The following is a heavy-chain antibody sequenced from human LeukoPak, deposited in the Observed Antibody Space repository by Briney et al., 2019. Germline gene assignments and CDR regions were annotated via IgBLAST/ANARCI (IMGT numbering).Heavy chain of an antibody. D-gene: IGHD3-22*01. Sequence: SETLSLTCSVAGGSLSPYYWSWISQPPGGGLQWRGEYNQSGNTNYNPSLKSSVTISVEKFKNRFSLEVTSVTAADTAIYYCATLGGLYYESHGYPDFDHWGQGTLVTVSS. V-gene: IGHV4-34*01. CDR1: GGSLSPYY. CDR2: YNQSGNT. CDR3: ATLGGLYYESHGYPDFDH. J-gene: IGHJ4*02.